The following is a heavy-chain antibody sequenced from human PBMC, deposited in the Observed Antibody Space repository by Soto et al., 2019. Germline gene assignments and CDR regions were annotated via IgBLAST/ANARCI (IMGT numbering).Heavy chain of an antibody. D-gene: IGHD2-8*01. J-gene: IGHJ5*02. CDR3: ARLQYCTHGLCSRYSGPYAS. Sequence: QVQLQESGPGLVRPSQTLSLTCTVSGGSLFSGDYYWSWIRQHPGKGLEWIGYIFYSGSTYYNASLEGRFTISVDTSNNRFSLDLSSVTAAEPAIYYCARLQYCTHGLCSRYSGPYASWGQGNLGTVSS. CDR2: IFYSGST. CDR1: GGSLFSGDYY. V-gene: IGHV4-31*03.